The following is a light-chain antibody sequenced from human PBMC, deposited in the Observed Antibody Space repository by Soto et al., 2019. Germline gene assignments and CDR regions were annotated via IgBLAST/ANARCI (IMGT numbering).Light chain of an antibody. CDR3: QQYNSYPWT. Sequence: DIQMTQSPSTLSASVGDRVTITCRASQSISSWLAWYQQKPGKAPKLLIYKASSLESGVPSRFSGSGSGTEFTLTSSSLQPDDFATYYCQQYNSYPWTFGQGTKVELK. J-gene: IGKJ1*01. CDR2: KAS. V-gene: IGKV1-5*03. CDR1: QSISSW.